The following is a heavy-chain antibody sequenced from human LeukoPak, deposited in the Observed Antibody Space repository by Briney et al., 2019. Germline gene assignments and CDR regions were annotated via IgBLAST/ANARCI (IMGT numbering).Heavy chain of an antibody. CDR3: ARIPMIRYYYYGMDV. V-gene: IGHV3-53*04. J-gene: IGHJ6*02. CDR2: IYSGGST. CDR1: GFTVSSNY. Sequence: GGSLRLSCAASGFTVSSNYMSWVRQAPGKGLEWVSVIYSGGSTYYADSVKGRFTISRHNSKNTLYLQMNSLRAEDTAVYYCARIPMIRYYYYGMDVWGQGTTVTVSS. D-gene: IGHD3-16*01.